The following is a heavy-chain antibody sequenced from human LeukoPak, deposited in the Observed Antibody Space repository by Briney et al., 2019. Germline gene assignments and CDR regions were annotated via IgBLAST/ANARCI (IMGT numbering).Heavy chain of an antibody. CDR2: ISWNSGSI. Sequence: PGRSLRLSCAASGFTFDDYAMHWVRQAPGKGLEWVSGISWNSGSIGYADSVKGRFTISRDNAKNSLYLQMNSLRAEDTALYYCAKDRWRVYCYGMDVWGQGTTVTVSS. J-gene: IGHJ6*02. CDR1: GFTFDDYA. D-gene: IGHD6-19*01. V-gene: IGHV3-9*01. CDR3: AKDRWRVYCYGMDV.